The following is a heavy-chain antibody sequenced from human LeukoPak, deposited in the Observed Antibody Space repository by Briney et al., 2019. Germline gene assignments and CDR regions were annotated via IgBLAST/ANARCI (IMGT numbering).Heavy chain of an antibody. D-gene: IGHD1-14*01. CDR3: ASNFRTGLDP. J-gene: IGHJ5*02. CDR2: IKQDGSEK. CDR1: GFTFSSYW. Sequence: GGSLRLSCAASGFTFSSYWMSRVRQAPGKGPEWVANIKQDGSEKYYVDSVKGRFTISRDNAKNSLYLQMNSLRAEDTAVYYCASNFRTGLDPWGQGTLVTVSS. V-gene: IGHV3-7*01.